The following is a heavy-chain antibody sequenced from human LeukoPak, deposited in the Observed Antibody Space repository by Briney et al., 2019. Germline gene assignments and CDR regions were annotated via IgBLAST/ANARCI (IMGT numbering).Heavy chain of an antibody. CDR2: ISHDGSNK. J-gene: IGHJ3*02. V-gene: IGHV3-30*04. CDR1: GFIFSNYD. CDR3: APNAFDI. Sequence: GGSLRLSCAASGFIFSNYDMHWVRQAPGKGLEWVAVISHDGSNKYYADSVKGRFTISRDNSKNTLYLQMNSLRAEDTAVYYCAPNAFDIWGQGTMVTVSS.